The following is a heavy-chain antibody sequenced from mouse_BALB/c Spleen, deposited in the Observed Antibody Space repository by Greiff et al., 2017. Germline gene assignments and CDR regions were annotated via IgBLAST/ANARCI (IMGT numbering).Heavy chain of an antibody. CDR3: ARSPAYGGFDY. CDR1: GFNIKDTY. V-gene: IGHV14-3*02. CDR2: IDPANGNT. J-gene: IGHJ2*01. Sequence: EVQVVESGAELVKPGASVKLSCTASGFNIKDTYMHWVKQRPEQGLEWIGRIDPANGNTKYDPKFQGKATITADTSSNTAYLQLSSLTSEDTAVYYCARSPAYGGFDYWGQGTTLTVSS. D-gene: IGHD1-1*01.